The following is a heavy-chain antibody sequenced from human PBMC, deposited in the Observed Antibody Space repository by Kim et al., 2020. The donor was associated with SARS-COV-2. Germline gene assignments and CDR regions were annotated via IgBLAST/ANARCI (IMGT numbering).Heavy chain of an antibody. Sequence: YNPSLKSRVTISVDTSKNQFSLKLSSVTAADTAVYYCARVAYSSSWYADYWGQGTLVTVSS. D-gene: IGHD6-13*01. J-gene: IGHJ4*02. V-gene: IGHV4-34*01. CDR3: ARVAYSSSWYADY.